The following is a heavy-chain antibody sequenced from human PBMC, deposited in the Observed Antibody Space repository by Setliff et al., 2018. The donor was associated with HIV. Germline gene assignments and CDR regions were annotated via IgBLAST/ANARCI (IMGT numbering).Heavy chain of an antibody. D-gene: IGHD2-8*01. CDR2: ISVKNGNT. Sequence: ASVKVSCKASGYKFTGHHIQWMRQAPGQGLKWMGWISVKNGNTNYAQKFQGRVTMTTDTSTSTAYMELRSLGSDDTAVYYCARIVALNGYPSDYWGQGTLVTVSS. J-gene: IGHJ4*02. CDR3: ARIVALNGYPSDY. V-gene: IGHV1-18*01. CDR1: GYKFTGHH.